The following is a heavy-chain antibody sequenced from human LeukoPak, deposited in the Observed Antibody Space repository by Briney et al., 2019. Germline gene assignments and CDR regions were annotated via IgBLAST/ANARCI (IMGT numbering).Heavy chain of an antibody. CDR1: GFTFSSYA. D-gene: IGHD1-26*01. J-gene: IGHJ4*02. Sequence: GGSLRLSCAAFGFTFSSYAMHWVRQAPGKGLEWVADISYDGSNKYYADSVKGRFTISRDNSKNTLYLQMNSLRAEDTAVYYCARTFSGSFFGPFDYWGQGTLVTVSS. V-gene: IGHV3-30-3*01. CDR2: ISYDGSNK. CDR3: ARTFSGSFFGPFDY.